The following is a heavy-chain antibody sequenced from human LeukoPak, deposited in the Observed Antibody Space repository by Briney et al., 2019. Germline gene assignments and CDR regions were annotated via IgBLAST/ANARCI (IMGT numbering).Heavy chain of an antibody. V-gene: IGHV6-1*01. CDR2: SYYTSKWYN. J-gene: IGHJ6*03. D-gene: IGHD1-1*01. CDR3: ARGIVATTGYFYYYHYMDV. Sequence: SQTLSLTCAISGDSISDNRATWNWIRQSPSRGLEWLGRSYYTSKWYNDYAVSVKSRISINSDKSKNQFSLQLNSVTPEDTAVYFCARGIVATTGYFYYYHYMDVWSKGTTVTVSS. CDR1: GDSISDNRAT.